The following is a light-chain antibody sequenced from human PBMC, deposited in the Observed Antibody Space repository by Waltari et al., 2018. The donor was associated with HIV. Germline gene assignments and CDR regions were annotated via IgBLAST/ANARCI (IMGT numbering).Light chain of an antibody. J-gene: IGLJ2*01. Sequence: SSELTQDPTVSVALGQTVRITCQGDSLRNYYASWYQQKPGQAPVLVIYGKNNRPSGIPDRFSGSSSGNTASLTITGAQAEDEADYYCNSRDSSGNHVVFGGGTKLT. V-gene: IGLV3-19*01. CDR3: NSRDSSGNHVV. CDR1: SLRNYY. CDR2: GKN.